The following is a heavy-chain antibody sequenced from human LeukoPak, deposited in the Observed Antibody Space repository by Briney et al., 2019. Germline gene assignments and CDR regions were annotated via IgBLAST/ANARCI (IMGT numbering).Heavy chain of an antibody. J-gene: IGHJ4*02. D-gene: IGHD6-6*01. CDR2: INPNSGAT. CDR3: ARATRSTSSVFYDY. Sequence: ASVKVSCKASGYTFTGYYIHWVRQAPGQGLEWMGLINPNSGATNYAQKFQGRVTMTRDTSISTAYMELSSLTSDDTAVYYCARATRSTSSVFYDYWGQGTLVTVSS. CDR1: GYTFTGYY. V-gene: IGHV1-2*02.